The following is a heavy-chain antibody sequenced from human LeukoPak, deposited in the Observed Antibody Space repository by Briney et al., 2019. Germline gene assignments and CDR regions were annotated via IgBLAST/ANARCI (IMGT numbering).Heavy chain of an antibody. D-gene: IGHD7-27*01. CDR3: GRDWFKTGDPAS. Sequence: GGSLRLSCEASGFSVSNYYMSWVRQAPGKGLGCVSVIYSGGTTHYPDSVKGRFTISRDNSKNTLYLQVSNLRVEDTAVYYCGRDWFKTGDPASWGQGTLVIVSS. CDR1: GFSVSNYY. CDR2: IYSGGTT. J-gene: IGHJ4*02. V-gene: IGHV3-66*01.